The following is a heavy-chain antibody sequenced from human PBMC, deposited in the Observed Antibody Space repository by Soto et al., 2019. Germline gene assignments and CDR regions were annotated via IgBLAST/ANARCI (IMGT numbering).Heavy chain of an antibody. J-gene: IGHJ4*02. Sequence: ASVKVSCKASGYTFTSYGISWVRQAPGQGLEWMGWVSAYNGNTNYAQKLQGRVTMTTDTSTSTAYMELRSLRSDDTAVYYCARDTIAVAGTSFDYWGQGTLVTVSS. CDR2: VSAYNGNT. CDR1: GYTFTSYG. D-gene: IGHD6-19*01. V-gene: IGHV1-18*01. CDR3: ARDTIAVAGTSFDY.